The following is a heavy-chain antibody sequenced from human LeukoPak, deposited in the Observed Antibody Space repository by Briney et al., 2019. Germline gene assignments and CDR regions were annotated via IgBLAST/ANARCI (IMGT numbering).Heavy chain of an antibody. Sequence: SVKVSCKASGGTFSSYAISWVRQAPGQGLKWMGGIIPIFGTANYAQKFQGRVTITTDESTSTAYMELSSLRSEDTAVYYCARVPPIAAAGTWWFDPWGQGTLVTVSS. D-gene: IGHD6-13*01. CDR2: IIPIFGTA. J-gene: IGHJ5*02. CDR1: GGTFSSYA. V-gene: IGHV1-69*05. CDR3: ARVPPIAAAGTWWFDP.